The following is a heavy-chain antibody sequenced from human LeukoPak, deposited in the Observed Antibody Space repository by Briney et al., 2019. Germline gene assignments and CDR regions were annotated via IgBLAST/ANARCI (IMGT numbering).Heavy chain of an antibody. J-gene: IGHJ4*02. Sequence: GGSLRLSCAASGFTFDDYAMHWVRQAPGKGLEWVSGISWNSGDIGYADSVKGRFTISRDNAKSSLYLQMNSLRAEDTALYYCAKGRDGYNSPDYWGQGTLVTVSS. D-gene: IGHD5-24*01. CDR2: ISWNSGDI. CDR1: GFTFDDYA. V-gene: IGHV3-9*01. CDR3: AKGRDGYNSPDY.